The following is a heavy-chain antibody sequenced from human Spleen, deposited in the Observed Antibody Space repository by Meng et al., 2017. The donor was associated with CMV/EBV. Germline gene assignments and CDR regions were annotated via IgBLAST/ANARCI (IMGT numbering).Heavy chain of an antibody. Sequence: SFSGYYWSWIRPPPGKGLEWIGEINHSGSTNYNPSLKSRVTISVDTSKNQFSLKLSSVTAADTAVYYCARNRRWLRLSYYYYGMDVWGQGTTVTVSS. CDR1: SFSGYY. D-gene: IGHD5-12*01. V-gene: IGHV4-34*01. CDR2: INHSGST. CDR3: ARNRRWLRLSYYYYGMDV. J-gene: IGHJ6*02.